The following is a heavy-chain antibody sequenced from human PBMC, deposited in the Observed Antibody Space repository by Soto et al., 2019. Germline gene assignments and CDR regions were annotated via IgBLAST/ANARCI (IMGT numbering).Heavy chain of an antibody. D-gene: IGHD3-10*01. CDR2: INHSGST. J-gene: IGHJ6*03. V-gene: IGHV4-34*01. Sequence: SETLSLTCAVYGGSFSCYYWSWIRQPPGKGLEWIGEINHSGSTNYNPSIKSRVTISVDTSKNQFSLKLSSVTAADTAVYYCARATLWFGELFYYYYYMDVWGKGTTVTVSS. CDR1: GGSFSCYY. CDR3: ARATLWFGELFYYYYYMDV.